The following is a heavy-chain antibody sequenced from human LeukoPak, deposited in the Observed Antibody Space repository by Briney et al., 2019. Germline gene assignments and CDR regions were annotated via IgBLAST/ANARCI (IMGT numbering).Heavy chain of an antibody. CDR2: IYPGDSDT. V-gene: IGHV5-51*01. CDR3: ARHGPDTAMVTSYDY. CDR1: GYSFTSYW. J-gene: IGHJ4*02. Sequence: GESLKISCKGSGYSFTSYWIGWVRPMPGKGLEWMGIIYPGDSDTRYSPSFQGQVTISADKSISTAYLQWSSLKASDTAMYYCARHGPDTAMVTSYDYWGQGTLVTVSS. D-gene: IGHD5-18*01.